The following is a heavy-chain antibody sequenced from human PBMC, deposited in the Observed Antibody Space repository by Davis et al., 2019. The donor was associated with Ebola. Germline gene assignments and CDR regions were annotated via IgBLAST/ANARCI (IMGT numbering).Heavy chain of an antibody. CDR1: GGSISSGGYY. CDR2: IYYSGST. J-gene: IGHJ5*02. D-gene: IGHD3-22*01. Sequence: SETLSLTCTVSGGSISSGGYYWSWIRQDPGKGLEWIGYIYYSGSTYYNPSLKSRVNISVDTSKNQFSLKLSSVTAADTAVYYCARSITMIEPGWFDPWGQGTLVTVSS. CDR3: ARSITMIEPGWFDP. V-gene: IGHV4-31*03.